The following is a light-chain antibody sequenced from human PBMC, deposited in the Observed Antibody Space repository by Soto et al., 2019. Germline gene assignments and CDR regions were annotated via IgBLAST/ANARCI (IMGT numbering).Light chain of an antibody. CDR3: QKYNSAPLT. Sequence: DLQITQSPSSLSGHAGDRVNITLRSSLPISNYLAWYQQKPGKIPNLLIYAASTLQAGVPSRFSGSGSGTDFTLTISSLQTEDVAAYYCQKYNSAPLTFGRGTKVDIK. CDR1: LPISNY. CDR2: AAS. J-gene: IGKJ4*01. V-gene: IGKV1-27*01.